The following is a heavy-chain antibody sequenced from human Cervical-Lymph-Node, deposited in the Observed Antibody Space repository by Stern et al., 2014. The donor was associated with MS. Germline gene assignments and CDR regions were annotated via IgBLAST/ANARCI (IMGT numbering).Heavy chain of an antibody. D-gene: IGHD3-22*01. CDR2: ISYDGDNK. Sequence: VQLVESGGGVVQPGRSLRLSCAASGFTFSLYDMHWVRQAPGKGLEWVAVISYDGDNKFYTDSVKGRFTISRDSSKSTLYLQINSLRPEDTAIYYCAKDPRIYDSSGYLDAWGQGTLVTVSS. J-gene: IGHJ5*02. CDR1: GFTFSLYD. V-gene: IGHV3-30*18. CDR3: AKDPRIYDSSGYLDA.